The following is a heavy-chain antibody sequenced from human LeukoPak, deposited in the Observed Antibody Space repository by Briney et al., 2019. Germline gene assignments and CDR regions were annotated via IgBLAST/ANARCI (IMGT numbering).Heavy chain of an antibody. V-gene: IGHV3-23*01. J-gene: IGHJ5*02. CDR3: ANLRPIYLYFDP. CDR2: ISGSGGST. D-gene: IGHD2-2*02. Sequence: PGGSLRLSCAASGFTFSSYAMSWVRQAPGKGLEWVSAISGSGGSTYYADSVKGRFTISRDNSKNTLYLQMNSRRAEDTAVYYCANLRPIYLYFDPWGQGTLVTVSS. CDR1: GFTFSSYA.